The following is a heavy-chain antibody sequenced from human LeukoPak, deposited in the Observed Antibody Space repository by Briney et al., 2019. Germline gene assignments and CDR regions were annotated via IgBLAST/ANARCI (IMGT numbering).Heavy chain of an antibody. CDR2: ISWNSGSI. CDR3: AKDKHYGTMDV. J-gene: IGHJ6*03. Sequence: GRSLRLSCAASGFTFDDYAMHWVRHAPGKGLEWVSGISWNSGSIGYADSVKGRFTISRDNAKNSLCLQMNSLRAEDTALYYCAKDKHYGTMDVWGKGTTVTVSS. V-gene: IGHV3-9*01. D-gene: IGHD4-17*01. CDR1: GFTFDDYA.